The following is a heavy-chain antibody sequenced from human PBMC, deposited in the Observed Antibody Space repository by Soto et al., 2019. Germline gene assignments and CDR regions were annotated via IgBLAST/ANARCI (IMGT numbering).Heavy chain of an antibody. J-gene: IGHJ6*02. CDR2: ISSRSYTI. CDR3: ARGGSSSDNGMDV. V-gene: IGHV3-48*02. CDR1: GFSFSTYS. Sequence: EVQLVESGGGLVQPGGSLRLSCAASGFSFSTYSMNWVRQAPGKGLEWVSYISSRSYTIYYVDSVKGRFTISRDNAKNSLYLQMNSLREEDTAVYYCARGGSSSDNGMDVWGQGTKVTVSS. D-gene: IGHD6-6*01.